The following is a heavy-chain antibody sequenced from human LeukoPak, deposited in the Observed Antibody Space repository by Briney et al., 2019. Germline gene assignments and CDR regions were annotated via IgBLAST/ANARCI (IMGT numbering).Heavy chain of an antibody. CDR2: ISGSGGST. J-gene: IGHJ4*02. CDR1: GFTFSSYA. CDR3: ASRGPPGYFDY. V-gene: IGHV3-23*01. Sequence: GGSLRLSCAASGFTFSSYAMSWVRQAPGQGLEWVSAISGSGGSTYYADSVKGRFTISRDNSKNTLYLQMNSLRAEDTAVYYYASRGPPGYFDYWGQGTLVTVYS. D-gene: IGHD3-10*01.